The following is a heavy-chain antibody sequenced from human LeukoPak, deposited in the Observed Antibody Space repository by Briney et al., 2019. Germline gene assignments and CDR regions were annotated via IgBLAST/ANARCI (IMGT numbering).Heavy chain of an antibody. V-gene: IGHV4-59*01. CDR1: GGSISSYY. Sequence: SETLSLTCTVSGGSISSYYWSWIRQPPGKGLEWIGYIYYSGSTNYNPSLKSRVTISVDTSKNQFSLRLSSVTAADTAVYYCARDLMGYYYYMDVWGKGTTVTVSS. CDR2: IYYSGST. D-gene: IGHD1-26*01. CDR3: ARDLMGYYYYMDV. J-gene: IGHJ6*03.